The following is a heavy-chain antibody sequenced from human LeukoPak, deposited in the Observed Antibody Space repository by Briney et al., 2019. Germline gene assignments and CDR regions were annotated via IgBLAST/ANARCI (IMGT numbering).Heavy chain of an antibody. Sequence: ASVKVSCKASGYTFTGHYMHWVRQAPGQGLEWMGWINPNSGGTNYAQKFQGRVTMTRDTSISTAYMELSRLRSDDTAVYYCARVFYDSSGPFDYWGQGTLVTVSS. J-gene: IGHJ4*02. CDR3: ARVFYDSSGPFDY. CDR1: GYTFTGHY. CDR2: INPNSGGT. D-gene: IGHD3-22*01. V-gene: IGHV1-2*02.